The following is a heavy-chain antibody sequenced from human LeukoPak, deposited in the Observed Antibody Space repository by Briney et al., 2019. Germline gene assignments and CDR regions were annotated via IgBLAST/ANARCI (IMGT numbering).Heavy chain of an antibody. CDR1: GFTFSSYS. J-gene: IGHJ6*03. Sequence: GGSLRLSCAASGFTFSSYSMNWVRQAPGKGLEWVSYISSGSSTIYYADSVKGRFTISRDNAKNSLYLQMNSLRAEDTAVYYCASDRPDSGYDRRSALPYYMDVWGKGTTVTVSS. CDR3: ASDRPDSGYDRRSALPYYMDV. CDR2: ISSGSSTI. D-gene: IGHD5-12*01. V-gene: IGHV3-48*01.